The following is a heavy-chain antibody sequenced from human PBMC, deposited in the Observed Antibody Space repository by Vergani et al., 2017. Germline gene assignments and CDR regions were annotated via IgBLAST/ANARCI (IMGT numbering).Heavy chain of an antibody. Sequence: QVQLVQSGAEVKKPGASVKVSCKASGYTFTSYYMHWVRQAPGQGLEWMGIINPSGGSTSYAQKFQGRVTMTRDTSTSTVYMELSSLGSEDTAVYYCARGRSEQQLRYYGMDVWGQGTTVTVSS. CDR2: INPSGGST. CDR3: ARGRSEQQLRYYGMDV. CDR1: GYTFTSYY. D-gene: IGHD6-13*01. V-gene: IGHV1-46*03. J-gene: IGHJ6*02.